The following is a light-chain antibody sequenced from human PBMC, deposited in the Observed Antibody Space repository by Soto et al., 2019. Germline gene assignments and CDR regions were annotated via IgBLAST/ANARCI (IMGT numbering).Light chain of an antibody. J-gene: IGKJ1*01. CDR3: QQYGSSPPWT. Sequence: DILMTQSPDSLAVSLGYRSTINCNSSQSVLYSSNNKNYLAWYQQKPGQPPKLLIYWASTRESGVPDRFSGSGSGTDFTLTISRLEPEDFAVYYCQQYGSSPPWTFGQGTKVDI. CDR1: QSVLYSSNNKNY. V-gene: IGKV4-1*01. CDR2: WAS.